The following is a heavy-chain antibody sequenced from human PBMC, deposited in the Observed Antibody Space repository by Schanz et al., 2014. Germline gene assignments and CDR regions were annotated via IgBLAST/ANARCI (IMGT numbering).Heavy chain of an antibody. CDR3: AKSYDTSGYSGFDY. V-gene: IGHV3-30*02. CDR1: GFTFSFSG. CDR2: ILSAGSNE. J-gene: IGHJ4*02. Sequence: MQLVESGGGVVQPGGSLRLSCAASGFTFSFSGMQWLRHSPGKGLAFFSVILSAGSNENYADSVRGRFTISRDNSKNTLYLQMNSLRTEDTAVYFCAKSYDTSGYSGFDYWGQGTLVTVSS. D-gene: IGHD3-22*01.